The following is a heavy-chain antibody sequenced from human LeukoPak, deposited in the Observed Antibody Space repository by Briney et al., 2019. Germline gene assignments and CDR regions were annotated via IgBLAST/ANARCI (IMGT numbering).Heavy chain of an antibody. CDR3: ARAQTRYSGSYFVDY. D-gene: IGHD1-26*01. J-gene: IGHJ4*02. V-gene: IGHV4-61*02. CDR2: IYTSGST. CDR1: GGSISSGSYY. Sequence: SETLSLTCTVSGGSISSGSYYWSWIRQPAGKGLEWIGRIYTSGSTNYNPSLKSRVTISVDTSKNQFSLKLSSVTAADTAVYYCARAQTRYSGSYFVDYWGQGTLVTVSS.